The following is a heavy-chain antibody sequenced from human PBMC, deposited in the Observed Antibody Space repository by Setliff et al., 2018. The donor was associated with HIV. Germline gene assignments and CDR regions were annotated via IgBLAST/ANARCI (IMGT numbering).Heavy chain of an antibody. J-gene: IGHJ2*01. V-gene: IGHV3-30*04. CDR3: ARGWTRAVFGYFDL. Sequence: SCAASGFAFSSYAMHWIRQAPGKGLEWVAVISYDGNEKYYADSVKGRFTISRDSSKNTLYLQMSSLRPEDTAVYYCARGWTRAVFGYFDLWGRGALVTVSS. CDR1: GFAFSSYA. D-gene: IGHD6-19*01. CDR2: ISYDGNEK.